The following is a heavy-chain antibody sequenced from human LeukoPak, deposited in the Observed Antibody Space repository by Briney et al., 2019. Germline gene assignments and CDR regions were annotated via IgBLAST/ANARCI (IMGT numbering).Heavy chain of an antibody. J-gene: IGHJ3*02. CDR1: GFTFSSYG. D-gene: IGHD3-10*01. CDR2: ISYDGSNK. Sequence: GGSLRLSCAASGFTFSSYGMHWVRQAPGKGLEWVAVISYDGSNKYYADSVKGRFTISRDNSKNTLYLQMNSLRAEDTAVYYCARGDGSGSYYAFDIWGQGTMVTVSS. CDR3: ARGDGSGSYYAFDI. V-gene: IGHV3-30*03.